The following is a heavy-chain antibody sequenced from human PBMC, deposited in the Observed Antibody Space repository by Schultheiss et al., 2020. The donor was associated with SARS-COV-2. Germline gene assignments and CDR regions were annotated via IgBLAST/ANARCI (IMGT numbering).Heavy chain of an antibody. D-gene: IGHD3-10*01. CDR3: ARRRSHRPGYYFDY. Sequence: GSLRLSCAVYGGSFSGYYWSWIRQPPGKGLEWIGEINHSGSTNYNPSLKSRVTISVDTSKNQFSLKLSSVTAADTAVYYCARRRSHRPGYYFDYWGQGTLVTVSS. CDR2: INHSGST. J-gene: IGHJ4*02. V-gene: IGHV4-34*01. CDR1: GGSFSGYY.